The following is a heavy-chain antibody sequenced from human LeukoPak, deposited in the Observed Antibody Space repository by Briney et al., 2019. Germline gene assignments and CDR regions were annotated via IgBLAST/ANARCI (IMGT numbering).Heavy chain of an antibody. V-gene: IGHV1-69*01. J-gene: IGHJ6*02. CDR2: IIPIFGTA. D-gene: IGHD5-18*01. CDR3: ARPYTAMPWDRYYYYGMDV. Sequence: ASVKVSCMASGGTFSSYAISWVRQAPGQGLEWMGGIIPIFGTANYAQKFQGRVTITADESTSTAYMELSSLRSEDTAVYYCARPYTAMPWDRYYYYGMDVWGQGTTVTVSS. CDR1: GGTFSSYA.